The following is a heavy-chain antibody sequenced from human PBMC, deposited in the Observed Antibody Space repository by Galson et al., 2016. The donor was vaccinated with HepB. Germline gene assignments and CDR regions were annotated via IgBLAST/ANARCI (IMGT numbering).Heavy chain of an antibody. CDR3: ASHLGGSSLDPFDI. CDR1: GLTFRSYA. D-gene: IGHD3-16*01. Sequence: SLRLSCEASGLTFRSYAFSWRRQAPGKGLEWVGVSASGDITYYAHSVKGRFTISRDKSKTTLFLNMISLRAEDTASYYGASHLGGSSLDPFDIWGRGTMVTVSS. CDR2: SASGDIT. V-gene: IGHV3-23*01. J-gene: IGHJ3*02.